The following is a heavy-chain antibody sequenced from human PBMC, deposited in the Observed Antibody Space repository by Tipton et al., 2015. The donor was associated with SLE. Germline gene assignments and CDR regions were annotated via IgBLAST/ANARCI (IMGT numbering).Heavy chain of an antibody. CDR1: GGSISSGGYY. D-gene: IGHD3-3*01. V-gene: IGHV4-31*03. J-gene: IGHJ3*02. CDR3: AREEEHDFCSGGDAFDI. Sequence: TLSLTCTVSGGSISSGGYYWSWIRQHPGKGMEWIGYIYYSGSTYSNPSLKSRVTISVDTSKNQFSLKLSSVTAADTSVYYCAREEEHDFCSGGDAFDIWGQGTMVTGSS. CDR2: IYYSGST.